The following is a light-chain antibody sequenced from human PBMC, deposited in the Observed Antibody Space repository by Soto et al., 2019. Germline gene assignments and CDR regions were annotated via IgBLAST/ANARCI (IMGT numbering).Light chain of an antibody. CDR1: QSILYSNGDIF. V-gene: IGKV2-30*01. J-gene: IGKJ1*01. Sequence: DVVTTQSPLSLPVPLGKTASISSSPTQSILYSNGDIFLNWFHQRPGQSPRRLIYKISNRDSGVPDRFSGSGSGTDFTLGISRVEAEDVGVYYCMQGTHWPWTFGKGTEVDIK. CDR3: MQGTHWPWT. CDR2: KIS.